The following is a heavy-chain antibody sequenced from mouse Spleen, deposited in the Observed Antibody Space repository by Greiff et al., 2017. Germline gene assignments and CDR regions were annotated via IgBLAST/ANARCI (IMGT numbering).Heavy chain of an antibody. D-gene: IGHD2-4*01. CDR3: AREGDYDGQGAWFAY. J-gene: IGHJ3*01. Sequence: EVQLVESGGGLVKPGGSLKLSCAASGFTFSDYYMYWVRQTPEKRLEWVATISDGGSYTYYPDSVKGRFTISRDNAKNNLYLQMSSLKSEDTAMYYCAREGDYDGQGAWFAYWGQGTLVTVSA. CDR2: ISDGGSYT. CDR1: GFTFSDYY. V-gene: IGHV5-4*02.